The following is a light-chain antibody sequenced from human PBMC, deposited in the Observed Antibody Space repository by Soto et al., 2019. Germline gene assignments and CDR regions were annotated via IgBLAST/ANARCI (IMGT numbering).Light chain of an antibody. Sequence: QPVLTQSPSASASLGASVKITCTLSSGHSNYAIAWHQQQSAKGPRYLLKLNSVSSHSKGDGIPDRFSGSSYGAERYLSSSSLQSEDDDDYSCTTWGSVIVLFGGGTQLTVL. V-gene: IGLV4-69*01. J-gene: IGLJ2*01. CDR1: SGHSNYA. CDR3: TTWGSVIVL. CDR2: LNSVSSH.